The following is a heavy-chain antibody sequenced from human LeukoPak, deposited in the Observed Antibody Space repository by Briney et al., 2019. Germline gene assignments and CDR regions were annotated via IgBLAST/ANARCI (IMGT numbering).Heavy chain of an antibody. CDR3: ARSLLFAY. CDR2: VTYDGSST. CDR1: GFTFSSYA. D-gene: IGHD2/OR15-2a*01. Sequence: GGSLRLSCAASGFTFSSYAMHWVRKAPGKGLEWVAVVTYDGSSTYYADSVKGRFTISRDNSKNTLYLQMNSLRAEDTAVYYCARSLLFAYWGQGNLVTVSS. V-gene: IGHV3-30*04. J-gene: IGHJ4*02.